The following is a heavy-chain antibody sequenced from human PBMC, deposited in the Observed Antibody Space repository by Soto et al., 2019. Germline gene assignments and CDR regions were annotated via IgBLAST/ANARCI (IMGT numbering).Heavy chain of an antibody. V-gene: IGHV3-7*02. Sequence: EVHLEESGGGLVQPGGSLRLSCETSGFTFSSRWMTWVRQVPGKGLEWVANIKQDENGKDYVDSVKGRFTISRDNAKNSLYLKMNSLRAEDTAVYYCATHDGPAAAGLVLDFWGQGTLVTVSS. CDR1: GFTFSSRW. CDR2: IKQDENGK. D-gene: IGHD6-13*01. J-gene: IGHJ4*02. CDR3: ATHDGPAAAGLVLDF.